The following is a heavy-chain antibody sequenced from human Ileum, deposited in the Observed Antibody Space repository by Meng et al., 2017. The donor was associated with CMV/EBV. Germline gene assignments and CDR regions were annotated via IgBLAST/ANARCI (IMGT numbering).Heavy chain of an antibody. V-gene: IGHV3-7*01. J-gene: IGHJ4*02. CDR3: ARGGSTYYGY. Sequence: GGSLRLSCAASGFTFSTYYMSWVRQAPGKGLEWVANIKQDGSEKYYVDSVKGRFTISRDNAKNTLYLQMNSLTAEDTAVYYCARGGSTYYGYWGQGSLVTVSS. D-gene: IGHD3-16*01. CDR1: GFTFSTYY. CDR2: IKQDGSEK.